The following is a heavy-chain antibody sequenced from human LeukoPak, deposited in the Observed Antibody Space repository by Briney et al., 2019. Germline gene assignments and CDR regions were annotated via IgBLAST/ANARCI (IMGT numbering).Heavy chain of an antibody. CDR1: GGSISSSSYY. CDR2: IYYSGST. Sequence: PSETLSLTCTVSGGSISSSSYYWGWIRQPPGKGLEWIGSIYYSGSTYYNPSLKSRVTISVDTSKNQFSLKLSSVTAADTAVYYCAAIPAADNYYYYYMDVWGKGTTVTISS. CDR3: AAIPAADNYYYYYMDV. J-gene: IGHJ6*03. D-gene: IGHD2-2*01. V-gene: IGHV4-39*01.